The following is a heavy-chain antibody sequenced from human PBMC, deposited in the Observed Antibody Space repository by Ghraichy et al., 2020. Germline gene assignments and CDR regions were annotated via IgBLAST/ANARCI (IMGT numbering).Heavy chain of an antibody. D-gene: IGHD3-22*01. J-gene: IGHJ4*02. Sequence: SETLSLTCTVSGDSVRNYYWSWIRQPPGKGLAWIGYVYYSGSTNYNPSLKSRVTMSVDTSKNQISLKLRSVTAADTAVYYCARHPFYFDSNNYNDDYWGQGTLVTVSS. CDR3: ARHPFYFDSNNYNDDY. V-gene: IGHV4-59*08. CDR1: GDSVRNYY. CDR2: VYYSGST.